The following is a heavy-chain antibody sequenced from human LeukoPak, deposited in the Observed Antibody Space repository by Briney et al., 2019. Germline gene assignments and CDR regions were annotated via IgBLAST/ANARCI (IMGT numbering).Heavy chain of an antibody. J-gene: IGHJ5*02. Sequence: SETLSLTCAVYGGSFSGYYWSWIRQPPGKGLEWIGEINHSGSTNYNPSLKSRVTISVDTSKNQFSLQLNSVTPEDTAVYYCARGRIAAAGTNWFDPWGQGTLVTVSS. CDR3: ARGRIAAAGTNWFDP. CDR1: GGSFSGYY. V-gene: IGHV4-34*01. D-gene: IGHD6-13*01. CDR2: INHSGST.